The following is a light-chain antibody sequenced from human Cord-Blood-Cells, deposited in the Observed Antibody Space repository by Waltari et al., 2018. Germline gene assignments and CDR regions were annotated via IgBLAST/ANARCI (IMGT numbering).Light chain of an antibody. CDR3: QVWDSSSDHWV. V-gene: IGLV3-21*04. CDR1: NIGSKR. J-gene: IGLJ3*02. CDR2: YYS. Sequence: SYVLTQPPSVSVAPGKTARIPCGGNNIGSKRVHWYQQKPGQAPVLVIYYYSDRPSGIPERFSGSNSGNTATLTISRVEAGDEADYYCQVWDSSSDHWVFGGGTKLTVL.